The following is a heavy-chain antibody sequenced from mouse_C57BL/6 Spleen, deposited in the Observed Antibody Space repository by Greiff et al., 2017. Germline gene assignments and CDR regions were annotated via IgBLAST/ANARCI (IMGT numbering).Heavy chain of an antibody. CDR1: GYTFTDYN. V-gene: IGHV1-18*01. Sequence: VQLQQSGPELVKPGASVKIPCKASGYTFTDYNMDWVKQSHGKSLEWIGAINPNNGGTIYKQKFKGKATLTVDKSSSTAYMELRSLTSADTADYDGARSPDNKNRFYAMDDWGQGTSVTVSS. J-gene: IGHJ4*01. CDR3: ARSPDNKNRFYAMDD. CDR2: INPNNGGT.